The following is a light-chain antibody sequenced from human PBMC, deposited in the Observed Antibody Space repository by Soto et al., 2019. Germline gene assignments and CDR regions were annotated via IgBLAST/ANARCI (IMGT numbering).Light chain of an antibody. CDR3: QQYGSSRWT. J-gene: IGKJ1*01. CDR2: GAS. Sequence: EIVLTQSPGTLSLSPGEGATLSCRASQSISSSYLAWYQHNRGQAPRLLIYGASTRAAGTPDRFSGSGSGTDFTLTISRLEPEDFAVYYCQQYGSSRWTFGQGTKLDIK. V-gene: IGKV3-20*01. CDR1: QSISSSY.